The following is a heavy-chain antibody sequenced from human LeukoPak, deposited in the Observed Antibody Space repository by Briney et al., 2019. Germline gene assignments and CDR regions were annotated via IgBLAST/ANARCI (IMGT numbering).Heavy chain of an antibody. V-gene: IGHV4-59*08. D-gene: IGHD6-25*01. Sequence: SETLSLTCTVSGGPISNYYWTWIRQSPGQGLEWIGYVYNSGITDYNPSLKSRLTISVDTSKNQFSLKLSSMTAADTVVYYCVRSRGLAGAATVIDYWGQGTLVTVSS. J-gene: IGHJ4*02. CDR3: VRSRGLAGAATVIDY. CDR1: GGPISNYY. CDR2: VYNSGIT.